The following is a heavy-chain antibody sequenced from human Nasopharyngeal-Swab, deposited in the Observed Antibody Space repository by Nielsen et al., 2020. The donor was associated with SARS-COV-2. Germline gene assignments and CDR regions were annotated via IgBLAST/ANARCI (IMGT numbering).Heavy chain of an antibody. D-gene: IGHD3-3*01. V-gene: IGHV3-23*01. CDR2: ISGSGGST. J-gene: IGHJ4*02. Sequence: GESLKISCAASGFTFSSYAMSWVRQAPGKGLEWVSAISGSGGSTYYADSVKGRFTISRDNSKNTLYLQMNSLRAEDTAVYYCAKGESITIFGVGGTYFDYWGQGILVTVSS. CDR1: GFTFSSYA. CDR3: AKGESITIFGVGGTYFDY.